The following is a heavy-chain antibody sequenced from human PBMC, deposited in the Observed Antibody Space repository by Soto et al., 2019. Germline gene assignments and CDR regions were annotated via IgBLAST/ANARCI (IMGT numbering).Heavy chain of an antibody. CDR2: IFSNDEK. V-gene: IGHV2-26*01. CDR3: ARIYITIFGVKPYYYYGMDV. CDR1: GFSLSNARMC. Sequence: QVTLKESGPVLVKPTEPLTLTCTVSGFSLSNARMCVSWIRQPPGKALEWLAHIFSNDEKSYSTSLKSRLTISKDTSKSQVVLTMTNMDPVDTATYYCARIYITIFGVKPYYYYGMDVWGQGTTVTVSS. D-gene: IGHD3-3*01. J-gene: IGHJ6*02.